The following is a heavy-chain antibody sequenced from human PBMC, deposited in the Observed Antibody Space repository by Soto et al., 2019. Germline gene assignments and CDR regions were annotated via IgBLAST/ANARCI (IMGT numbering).Heavy chain of an antibody. D-gene: IGHD3-9*01. J-gene: IGHJ4*02. CDR3: ATSRQDILTGYYTAILDY. CDR2: IYPGDSDT. V-gene: IGHV5-51*01. Sequence: PGESLKISCKGSGYSFTSYWIGWVRQMPGKGLEWMGIIYPGDSDTRYSPSFQGQVTTSADKSISTAYLQWSSLKASDTAMYYCATSRQDILTGYYTAILDYWGQGTLVTVSS. CDR1: GYSFTSYW.